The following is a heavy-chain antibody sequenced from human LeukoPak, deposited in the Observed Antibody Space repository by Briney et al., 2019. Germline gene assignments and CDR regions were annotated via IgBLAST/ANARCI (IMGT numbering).Heavy chain of an antibody. V-gene: IGHV1-69*05. CDR2: IIPLFGTA. D-gene: IGHD3-10*01. CDR1: GGTFSNYA. Sequence: SVKVSCKASGGTFSNYAISWVRQAPGQGLEWMGGIIPLFGTANYAQKFQGRVMITTDESTSTAYMELSSLRSEDTAVYYCARSYGSGSYYLYYYYYMDVWGKGTTVTVSS. CDR3: ARSYGSGSYYLYYYYYMDV. J-gene: IGHJ6*03.